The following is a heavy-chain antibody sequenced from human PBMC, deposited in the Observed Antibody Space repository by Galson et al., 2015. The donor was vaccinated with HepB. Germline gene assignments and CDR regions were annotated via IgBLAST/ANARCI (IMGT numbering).Heavy chain of an antibody. D-gene: IGHD2-15*01. J-gene: IGHJ5*02. CDR2: IIPIFGTA. Sequence: SVKVSCKASGGTFSSYAISWVRQAPGQGLEWMGGIIPIFGTANYAQKFQGRVTITADKSTSTAYMELSSLRSEDTAVYYCASVGGVYCSGGSCYNHNWFDPWGQGTLVTVSS. CDR1: GGTFSSYA. V-gene: IGHV1-69*06. CDR3: ASVGGVYCSGGSCYNHNWFDP.